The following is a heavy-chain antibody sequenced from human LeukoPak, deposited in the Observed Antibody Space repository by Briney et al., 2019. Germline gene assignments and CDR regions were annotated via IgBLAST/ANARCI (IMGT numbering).Heavy chain of an antibody. Sequence: SQTLSLTCTVSGGSISSGDYYWSGIRQPPGKGLEGIGYIYYSGSTYYNPSLKSRVTISVDTSKNQFSLKLSSVTAADTAVYYRARLLYYYDSSGYPGWGQGTLVTVSS. CDR2: IYYSGST. CDR3: ARLLYYYDSSGYPG. D-gene: IGHD3-22*01. V-gene: IGHV4-30-4*01. CDR1: GGSISSGDYY. J-gene: IGHJ4*02.